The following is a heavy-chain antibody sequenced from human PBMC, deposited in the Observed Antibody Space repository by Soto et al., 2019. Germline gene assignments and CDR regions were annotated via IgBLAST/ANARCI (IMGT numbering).Heavy chain of an antibody. Sequence: TGGSLRLSCAASGFTFRSYWMSWVRQTPGKGLECVANIDQDGREKDYVDSVRGRFTISRDNAKNSLYLQMNSLRAEDTAVYYCASRRGAYWGQGTLVTVSS. CDR1: GFTFRSYW. CDR2: IDQDGREK. J-gene: IGHJ4*02. V-gene: IGHV3-7*01. CDR3: ASRRGAY. D-gene: IGHD3-10*01.